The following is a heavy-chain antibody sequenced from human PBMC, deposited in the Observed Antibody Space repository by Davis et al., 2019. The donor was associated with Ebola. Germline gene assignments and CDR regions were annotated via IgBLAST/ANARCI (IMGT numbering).Heavy chain of an antibody. CDR3: ARDILPAPLPPYGGNSDY. J-gene: IGHJ4*02. CDR1: GYTFTSYG. CDR2: ISAYNGNT. Sequence: ASVKVSCKASGYTFTSYGISWVRQAPGQGLEWMGWISAYNGNTNYAQKLQGRVTMTTDTSTSTAYMELRSLRSDDTAVYYCARDILPAPLPPYGGNSDYWGQGTLVTVSS. D-gene: IGHD4-23*01. V-gene: IGHV1-18*04.